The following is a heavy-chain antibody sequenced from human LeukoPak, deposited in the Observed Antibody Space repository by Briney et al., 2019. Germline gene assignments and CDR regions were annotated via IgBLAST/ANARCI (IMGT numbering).Heavy chain of an antibody. CDR2: INPNSGGT. J-gene: IGHJ5*02. Sequence: ASVKVSCKASGYTFTGYYRHWVRQAPGQGLEWMGWINPNSGGTNYAQKFQGRVTMTRDTSISTAYMELSRLRSDDTAVYYCARDFKYYGSGSYYAVPRIDPWGQGTLVTVSS. D-gene: IGHD3-10*01. CDR3: ARDFKYYGSGSYYAVPRIDP. CDR1: GYTFTGYY. V-gene: IGHV1-2*02.